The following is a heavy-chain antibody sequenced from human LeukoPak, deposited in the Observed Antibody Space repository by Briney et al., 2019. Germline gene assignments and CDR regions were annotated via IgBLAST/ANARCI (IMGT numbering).Heavy chain of an antibody. CDR2: MNPNSGGT. V-gene: IGHV1-2*02. CDR3: ASKDYAGL. Sequence: ASVKVSCKASGYTFTSYDINWVRQATGQGLEWMGWMNPNSGGTNYAQKFQGRVTMTRDTSISTAYMELSRLRSDDTAVYYCASKDYAGLWGRGTLVTVSS. CDR1: GYTFTSYD. J-gene: IGHJ2*01. D-gene: IGHD4-17*01.